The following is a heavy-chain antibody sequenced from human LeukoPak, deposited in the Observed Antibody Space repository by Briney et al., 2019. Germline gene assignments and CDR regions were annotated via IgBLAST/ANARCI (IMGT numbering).Heavy chain of an antibody. J-gene: IGHJ5*02. CDR1: GGSISSSNW. V-gene: IGHV4-4*02. CDR3: ARRYRPGIAVAGTGDWFDP. CDR2: IYDSGST. D-gene: IGHD6-19*01. Sequence: PSGTLSLTCAVSGGSISSSNWWSWVRQPPGKGLEWIGEIYDSGSTNYNPSLKSRVTISVDKSKNQFSLKLSSVTAADTAVYYCARRYRPGIAVAGTGDWFDPWGQGTLVTVSS.